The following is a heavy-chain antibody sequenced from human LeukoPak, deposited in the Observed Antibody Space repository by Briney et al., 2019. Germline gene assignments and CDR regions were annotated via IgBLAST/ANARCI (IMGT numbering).Heavy chain of an antibody. Sequence: SETLFLTCSVSGGSVSNYYWSWIRQPPGKGLEWIGYVYYTGSTNYNPSLKSRVTMFEDKSKNQFSLRLYSVSVADTAVYYCARHFAYSSSSYFDYWGQGSLVTVSS. D-gene: IGHD6-6*01. J-gene: IGHJ4*02. CDR3: ARHFAYSSSSYFDY. V-gene: IGHV4-59*08. CDR1: GGSVSNYY. CDR2: VYYTGST.